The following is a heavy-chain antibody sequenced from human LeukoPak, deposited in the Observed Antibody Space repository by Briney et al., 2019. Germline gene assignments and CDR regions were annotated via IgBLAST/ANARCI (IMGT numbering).Heavy chain of an antibody. V-gene: IGHV3-48*01. CDR2: ISRSSKTI. Sequence: GGSLRLSCAASGFTFSSHSMNWVRQAPAKGLEWVAYISRSSKTIYYADSVKGRFTISRDNDKNSLVLQMNSLRAEDTAVYYCARDFDYSYGYSWFDPWGQGTLVTVSS. CDR3: ARDFDYSYGYSWFDP. CDR1: GFTFSSHS. J-gene: IGHJ5*02. D-gene: IGHD5-18*01.